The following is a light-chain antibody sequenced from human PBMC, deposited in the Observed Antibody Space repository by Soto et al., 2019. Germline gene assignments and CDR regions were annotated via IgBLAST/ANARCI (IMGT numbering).Light chain of an antibody. CDR3: QQYDNLPLT. V-gene: IGKV1-33*01. CDR2: DAS. J-gene: IGKJ4*01. CDR1: QDISNY. Sequence: DIEMTQKPYSLSASIGDRVTITCQASQDISNYLNWYQQKPGKAPKLLIYDASNLETGVPSRFSGSGSGTDFTFTISSLQPEDIATYYCQQYDNLPLTFGGGTKVDIK.